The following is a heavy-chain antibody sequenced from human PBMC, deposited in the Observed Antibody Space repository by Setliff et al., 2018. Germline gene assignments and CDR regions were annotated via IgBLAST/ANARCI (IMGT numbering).Heavy chain of an antibody. CDR1: GGSLSNYY. CDR2: INHSGST. D-gene: IGHD5-12*01. V-gene: IGHV4-34*01. CDR3: AGTPARGTTWLSPFDY. J-gene: IGHJ4*02. Sequence: SETLSLTCTVYGGSLSNYYWSWIRQPPGKGLEWIVEINHSGSTNYNPSLQSRVTISMDTSKNQFSLKMTSVTAADTAMYYCAGTPARGTTWLSPFDYWGQGTLVTVSS.